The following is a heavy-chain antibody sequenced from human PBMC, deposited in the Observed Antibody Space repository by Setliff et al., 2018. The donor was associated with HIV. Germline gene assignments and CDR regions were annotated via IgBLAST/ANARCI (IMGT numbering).Heavy chain of an antibody. J-gene: IGHJ4*02. D-gene: IGHD3-16*01. Sequence: GGSLRLSCAASGFTFSSYSMNWARQSPGKGLEWVSYISGSGSRVDYADSVKGRFTVSRDNARSSLYLQVNSLRSDDTAVYYCARDLIWGFDYWGQGTPVTVSS. V-gene: IGHV3-48*01. CDR1: GFTFSSYS. CDR3: ARDLIWGFDY. CDR2: ISGSGSRV.